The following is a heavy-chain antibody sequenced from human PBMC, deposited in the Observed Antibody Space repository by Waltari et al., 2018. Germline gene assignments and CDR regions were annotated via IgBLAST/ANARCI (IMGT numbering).Heavy chain of an antibody. CDR2: INHSGST. J-gene: IGHJ4*02. CDR1: GGSFSGYY. Sequence: QVQLQQWGAGLLKPSETLSLTCAVYGGSFSGYYWSWIRQPPGKGLEWIGEINHSGSTNYNPSLKSRVTISVDTSKNQFSLKLSSVTAADTAVYYCARGCRFKWLVPGAFDYWGQGTLVTVSS. CDR3: ARGCRFKWLVPGAFDY. D-gene: IGHD6-19*01. V-gene: IGHV4-34*01.